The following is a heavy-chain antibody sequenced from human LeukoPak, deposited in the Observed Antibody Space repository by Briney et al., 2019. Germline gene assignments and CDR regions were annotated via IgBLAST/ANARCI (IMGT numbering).Heavy chain of an antibody. CDR1: GITFSSYE. V-gene: IGHV3-48*03. CDR2: ISSSATTI. D-gene: IGHD2-15*01. J-gene: IGHJ4*02. Sequence: GGSLRLSCAVSGITFSSYEMNWVRQAPGKGLEWVSYISSSATTIYYADFVKGRFTISRDNAKNSLYLQMNSLRAEDTAVYYCAREDCSGGSCFLDYWGQGTLVTVSS. CDR3: AREDCSGGSCFLDY.